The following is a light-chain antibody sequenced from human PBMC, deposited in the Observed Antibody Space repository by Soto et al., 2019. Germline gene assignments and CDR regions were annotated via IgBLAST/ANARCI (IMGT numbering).Light chain of an antibody. V-gene: IGKV3-15*01. CDR1: QVVTTN. J-gene: IGKJ5*01. CDR3: QQYSNWPPIT. CDR2: GAS. Sequence: EIVMTQSPATLSLSPRERATLSCRASQVVTTNLAWYQQKPGQAPRLLIYGASTRAAGIPARFSGTGSGTEFTLTISSLQSEDFAVYYCQQYSNWPPITFGQGTRLEIK.